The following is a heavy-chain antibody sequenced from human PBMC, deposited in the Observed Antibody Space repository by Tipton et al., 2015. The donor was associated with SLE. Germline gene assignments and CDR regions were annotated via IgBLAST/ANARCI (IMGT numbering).Heavy chain of an antibody. CDR1: GGSISSYY. CDR2: IYYSGST. J-gene: IGHJ3*02. Sequence: TLSLTCTVSGGSISSYYWSWIRQPPGKGLEWIGYIYYSGSTNYNPSLKGRVTISVDTSKNQFSLKLSSVTAADTAVYYCARDQGTAGAFDIWGQGTMVTVSS. V-gene: IGHV4-59*01. CDR3: ARDQGTAGAFDI. D-gene: IGHD1-1*01.